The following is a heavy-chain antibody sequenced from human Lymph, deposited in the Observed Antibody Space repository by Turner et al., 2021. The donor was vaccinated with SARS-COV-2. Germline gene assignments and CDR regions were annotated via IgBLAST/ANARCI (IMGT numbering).Heavy chain of an antibody. CDR1: GYTLTEVS. J-gene: IGHJ6*02. Sequence: QVQLVQSGAEVKKPGASVKVSCKVSGYTLTEVSMHWVRQAPGKGLEWMGGFDPEDGETIYAQKFQGRVTMNEDTSTDTAYMELSSLRSEDTAVYYCATGPYDFWSGPSPGYYGMDVWGQGTTVTVSS. D-gene: IGHD3-3*01. V-gene: IGHV1-24*01. CDR3: ATGPYDFWSGPSPGYYGMDV. CDR2: FDPEDGET.